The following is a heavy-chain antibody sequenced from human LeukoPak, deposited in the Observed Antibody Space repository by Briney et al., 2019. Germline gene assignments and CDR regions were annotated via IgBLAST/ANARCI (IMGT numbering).Heavy chain of an antibody. J-gene: IGHJ4*02. CDR2: MNPNSGKT. Sequence: GASVKVSCKASGYTFTSYDINWVRQAAGQGREWMGWMNPNSGKTGYAQKFQGRVTMTRNTSISTTNMEVSRQRSADPAGRYCARGLTHSRYGSGIGYWGQGALVTVSS. V-gene: IGHV1-8*01. CDR1: GYTFTSYD. CDR3: ARGLTHSRYGSGIGY. D-gene: IGHD3-10*01.